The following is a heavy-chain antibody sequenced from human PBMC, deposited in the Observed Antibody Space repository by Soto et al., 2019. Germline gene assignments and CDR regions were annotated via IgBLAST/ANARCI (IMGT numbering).Heavy chain of an antibody. CDR3: ATGPHPEGDYANVRADYYYGMDV. J-gene: IGHJ6*02. CDR2: ISAYNGNT. CDR1: GYTFTSYG. D-gene: IGHD4-17*01. Sequence: QVQLVQSGAEVKKPGASVKVSCKASGYTFTSYGISWVRQAPGQGLEWMGWISAYNGNTNYAQKLQGRVTMTTDTATSTAYMELRSLRSDDTVLYYCATGPHPEGDYANVRADYYYGMDVWGQGTTVTVSS. V-gene: IGHV1-18*01.